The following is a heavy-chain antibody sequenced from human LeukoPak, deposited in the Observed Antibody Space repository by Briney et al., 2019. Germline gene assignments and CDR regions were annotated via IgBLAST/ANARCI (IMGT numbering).Heavy chain of an antibody. D-gene: IGHD2-2*01. CDR3: ARKGVYCSSTSCQIPYGMDV. V-gene: IGHV3-21*01. CDR2: ISSSSGYI. J-gene: IGHJ6*02. CDR1: GFTFSSYS. Sequence: GGSLRLSCAASGFTFSSYSMNWVRQAPGKGLEWVSSISSSSGYIYYADSVKGRFTISRDNAKNSLYLQMNSLRAEDTAVYYCARKGVYCSSTSCQIPYGMDVWGQGTTVTVSS.